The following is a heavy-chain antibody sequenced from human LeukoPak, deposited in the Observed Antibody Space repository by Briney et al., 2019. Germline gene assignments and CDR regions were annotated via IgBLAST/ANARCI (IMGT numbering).Heavy chain of an antibody. Sequence: ASVKVSCKASGYMFTSYDINWVRQATGQGLEWMGWMNPDSGKKGQAQKFQGRITMTRNTSISTAYMELSSLGPEDTAVYYCAKYEGGDYIDSGKRYYLDHWGQGAPVTVSS. V-gene: IGHV1-8*01. D-gene: IGHD3-10*01. CDR1: GYMFTSYD. CDR3: AKYEGGDYIDSGKRYYLDH. J-gene: IGHJ4*02. CDR2: MNPDSGKK.